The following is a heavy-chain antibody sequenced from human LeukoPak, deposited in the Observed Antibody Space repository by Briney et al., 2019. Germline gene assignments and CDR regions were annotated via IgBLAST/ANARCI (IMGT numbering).Heavy chain of an antibody. V-gene: IGHV4-59*01. D-gene: IGHD2-21*02. CDR2: IYYSGSN. J-gene: IGHJ3*01. CDR1: GVSMSSYY. Sequence: SETLSLTCTVSGVSMSSYYWSWIRQPPGKGLEWIGYIYYSGSNKYNPSLKSRVAISIDTSKNQFSLKLNSVTTADTAVYYCARSLPYPRGGDCWGAFDLWGQGTLVPVSS. CDR3: ARSLPYPRGGDCWGAFDL.